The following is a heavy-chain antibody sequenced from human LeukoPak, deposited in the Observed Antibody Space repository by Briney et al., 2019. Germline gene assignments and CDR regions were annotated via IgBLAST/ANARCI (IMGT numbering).Heavy chain of an antibody. J-gene: IGHJ6*02. V-gene: IGHV4-31*03. CDR3: ARVIVVVPIGVYHYYAMDV. CDR2: IYYSGST. Sequence: SETLSLTCTVSGDSIGTGGYYWAWIRQHRERGLEWIGYIYYSGSTHYNPSLQSRVTISVDTSKNQFSLNLNSVTAADTAVYYCARVIVVVPIGVYHYYAMDVWGQGTTVTVSS. D-gene: IGHD2-2*01. CDR1: GDSIGTGGYY.